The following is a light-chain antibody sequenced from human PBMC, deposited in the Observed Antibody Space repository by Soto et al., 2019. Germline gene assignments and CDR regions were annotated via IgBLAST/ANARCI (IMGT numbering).Light chain of an antibody. CDR3: KQSSSYSRT. V-gene: IGKV1-5*01. CDR2: SVS. CDR1: QSVNSW. J-gene: IGKJ1*01. Sequence: DIQMTQSPSTLSAYVGDRVTITCRASQSVNSWLAWYQQKPGRAPKLLIYSVSNLDSGVPSRFSGSGSETEFTLTISRPQPDDFATYYCKQSSSYSRTFGQGTKVEMK.